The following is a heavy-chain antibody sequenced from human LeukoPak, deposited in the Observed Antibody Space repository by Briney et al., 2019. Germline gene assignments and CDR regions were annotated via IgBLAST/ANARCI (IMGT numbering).Heavy chain of an antibody. Sequence: SETLSLTCTVSGGSISSYYWSWIRQPPGKGLEWIGYIYSSGNTYYNPSLKSRVTISLDTSKNQFSLRLSSVTAADTAVYYCATRKLSTYYFDYWGQGTLVTVSS. J-gene: IGHJ4*02. D-gene: IGHD2/OR15-2a*01. CDR3: ATRKLSTYYFDY. CDR1: GGSISSYY. V-gene: IGHV4-59*06. CDR2: IYSSGNT.